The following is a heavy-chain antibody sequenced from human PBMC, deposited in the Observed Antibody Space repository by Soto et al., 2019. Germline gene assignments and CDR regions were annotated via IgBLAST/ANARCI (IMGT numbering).Heavy chain of an antibody. Sequence: PSETLSLTCTVSGGSISSYYWSWIRQPPGKGLEWIGYIYYSGSTNYNPSLKSRVTISVDTSKNQFSLKLSSVTAADPAVYYCARDNRIQMRYYYGMDVWGQGTTVTVSS. CDR2: IYYSGST. J-gene: IGHJ6*02. CDR1: GGSISSYY. D-gene: IGHD5-18*01. CDR3: ARDNRIQMRYYYGMDV. V-gene: IGHV4-59*01.